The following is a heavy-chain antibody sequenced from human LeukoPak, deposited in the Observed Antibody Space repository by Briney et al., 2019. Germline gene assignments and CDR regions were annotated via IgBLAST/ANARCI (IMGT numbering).Heavy chain of an antibody. CDR2: MNPNSGNT. D-gene: IGHD4-23*01. CDR3: ARGPFEYGGTQGGFDY. V-gene: IGHV1-8*03. CDR1: GYTFTSYP. J-gene: IGHJ4*02. Sequence: GASVKVSCKASGYTFTSYPIGWVRQATGQGLEWMGWMNPNSGNTGYAQKFQGRVTITRNTSISTAYMELSSLRSEDTAVYYCARGPFEYGGTQGGFDYWGQGTLVTVSS.